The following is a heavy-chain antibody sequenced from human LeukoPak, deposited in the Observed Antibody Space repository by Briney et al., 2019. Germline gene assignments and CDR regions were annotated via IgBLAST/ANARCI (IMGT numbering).Heavy chain of an antibody. CDR2: IYYTGIT. V-gene: IGHV4-59*08. CDR1: GGSISSYY. Sequence: SETLSLTCTVSGGSISSYYWSWIRQPPGKGLEWIGYIYYTGITNYNPSLKSRVTISVDTSKNQFSLKLSSVTAADTAVYYCARHNHYDRSGYYYLDYWGQGTLVTVSS. J-gene: IGHJ4*02. D-gene: IGHD3-22*01. CDR3: ARHNHYDRSGYYYLDY.